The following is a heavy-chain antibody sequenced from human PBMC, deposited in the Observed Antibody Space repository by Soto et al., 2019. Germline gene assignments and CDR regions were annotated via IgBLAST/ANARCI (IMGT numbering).Heavy chain of an antibody. CDR1: GYTFGNHW. V-gene: IGHV3-74*01. J-gene: IGHJ4*02. CDR3: ATAEVDY. CDR2: MNSDGSLI. Sequence: GGSLRLSCAVAGYTFGNHWMHWVRQAPGKGLEWVSRMNSDGSLINYADSVKGRFTVSRDNAKNTLYLQMNSLRVEDTAVYYCATAEVDYWGPGTLVTVSS.